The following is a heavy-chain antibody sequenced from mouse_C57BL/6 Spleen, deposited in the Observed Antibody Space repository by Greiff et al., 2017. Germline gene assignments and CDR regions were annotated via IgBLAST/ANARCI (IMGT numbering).Heavy chain of an antibody. CDR2: IDPSDSET. CDR1: GYTFTSYW. V-gene: IGHV1-52*01. Sequence: VQLQQPGAELVRPGSSVKLSCKASGYTFTSYWMHWVKQRPIQGLEWIGNIDPSDSETHYNQKFKDKATMTVDKSSSTAYMQLSSLTSEDSAVYYCARGCYYYSLFDAMDYWGQGTSVTVSS. D-gene: IGHD2-4*01. CDR3: ARGCYYYSLFDAMDY. J-gene: IGHJ4*01.